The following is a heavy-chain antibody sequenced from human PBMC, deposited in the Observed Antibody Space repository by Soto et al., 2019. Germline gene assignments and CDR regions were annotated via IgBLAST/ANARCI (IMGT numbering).Heavy chain of an antibody. J-gene: IGHJ5*02. Sequence: SETLSLTCAVCGGSFSGYYWSCIRQPPGKGLEWIGEINHSGSTNYNPSLKSRVTISVDTSKNQFSLKLSSVTAADTAVYYCARYDYGDYRRYNWFDPWGQGTLVTVSS. V-gene: IGHV4-34*01. D-gene: IGHD4-17*01. CDR1: GGSFSGYY. CDR3: ARYDYGDYRRYNWFDP. CDR2: INHSGST.